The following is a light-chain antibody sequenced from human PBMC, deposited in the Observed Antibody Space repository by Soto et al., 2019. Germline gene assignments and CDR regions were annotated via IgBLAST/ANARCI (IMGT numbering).Light chain of an antibody. CDR1: SNDIGGYNY. Sequence: QSALTQPASVSGPPGQSITFSCTGTSNDIGGYNYVSWYQQHPGKAPKLMIFDVSNRPSGVSYRFSGSKSGNTASLTISGLQAEDEADYYCSSYTSSSTLLFGGGTKLTVL. V-gene: IGLV2-14*01. CDR3: SSYTSSSTLL. J-gene: IGLJ2*01. CDR2: DVS.